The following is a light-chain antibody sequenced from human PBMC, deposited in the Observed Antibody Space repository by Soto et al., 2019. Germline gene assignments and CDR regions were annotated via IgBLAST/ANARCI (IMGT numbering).Light chain of an antibody. J-gene: IGKJ4*01. CDR1: QGISTY. CDR2: KAS. CDR3: LQHYRYPRA. Sequence: DTQMPRSPSSVCACVGERVTITRVSSQGISTYLNWYQQKPGKAPKRLIYKASTLKSGVPSRFIGSGSGTEFSLTISSLQPDDFATYFCLQHYRYPRAVGGGTKVDI. V-gene: IGKV1-17*01.